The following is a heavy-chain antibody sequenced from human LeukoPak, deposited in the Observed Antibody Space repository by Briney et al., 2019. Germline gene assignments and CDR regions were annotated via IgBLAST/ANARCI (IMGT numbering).Heavy chain of an antibody. CDR1: GGSFSGYY. V-gene: IGHV4-34*01. CDR2: INHSGST. CDR3: ARGSRYDFWSGPYNWFDP. Sequence: SETLSLTCAVYGGSFSGYYWSWIHQPPGKGLEWIGEINHSGSTNYNPSLKSRVTISVDTSKNQFSLKLSSVTAADTAVYYCARGSRYDFWSGPYNWFDPWGQGTLVTVSS. D-gene: IGHD3-3*01. J-gene: IGHJ5*02.